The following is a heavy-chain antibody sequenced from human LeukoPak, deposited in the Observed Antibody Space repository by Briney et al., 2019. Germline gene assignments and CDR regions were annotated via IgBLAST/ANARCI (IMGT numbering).Heavy chain of an antibody. CDR1: GGSISSYY. CDR3: ARDRRYCSSTSCYPSGWFDP. Sequence: SETLSLTCTVSGGSISSYYWSWIRQPPGKGLERIGYIYYSGSTNYNPSLKSRVTISVDTSKNQFSLKLSSVTAADTAVYYCARDRRYCSSTSCYPSGWFDPWGQGTLVTVSS. D-gene: IGHD2-2*01. CDR2: IYYSGST. V-gene: IGHV4-59*01. J-gene: IGHJ5*02.